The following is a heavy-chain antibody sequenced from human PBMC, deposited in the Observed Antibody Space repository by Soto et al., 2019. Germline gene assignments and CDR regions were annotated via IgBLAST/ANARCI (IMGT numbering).Heavy chain of an antibody. D-gene: IGHD1-7*01. CDR2: IWYDGSNK. CDR3: AAATTWNFHFHY. V-gene: IGHV3-33*01. Sequence: QVQLVESGGAVVQPGTSLRLSCAASGFTISTHGLHWVGQAPGKGLEWVANIWYDGSNKFYADSVKGRFTISKDNSKNTLYLPMSSLRAEDTAVYYCAAATTWNFHFHYWGQGTQVTVSS. J-gene: IGHJ4*02. CDR1: GFTISTHG.